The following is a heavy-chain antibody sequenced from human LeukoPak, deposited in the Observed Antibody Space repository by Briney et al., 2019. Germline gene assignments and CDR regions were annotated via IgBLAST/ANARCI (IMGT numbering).Heavy chain of an antibody. Sequence: GGSLRLSCAASGFTFSSYEMNWVRQAPGKGLEWVSYISSSGSTIYYADSVKGRFTISRDNAKNSLYLQMNSLTAEDTAVYYCARGILYFDYWGQGTLVTVFS. V-gene: IGHV3-48*03. CDR3: ARGILYFDY. CDR2: ISSSGSTI. J-gene: IGHJ4*02. CDR1: GFTFSSYE.